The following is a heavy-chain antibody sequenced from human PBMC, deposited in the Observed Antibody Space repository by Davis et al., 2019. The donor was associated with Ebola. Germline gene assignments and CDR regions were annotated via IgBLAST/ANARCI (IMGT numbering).Heavy chain of an antibody. Sequence: SETLSLTCAVYGGSFSGYYWSWIRQPPGKGLEWIGEINHSGSTNYSPSLKSRITMSVDTSKNQFSLKLSSVTAADTAVYYCASVSSSSLLSFDYWGQGTLVTVSS. CDR2: INHSGST. CDR1: GGSFSGYY. CDR3: ASVSSSSLLSFDY. V-gene: IGHV4-34*10. J-gene: IGHJ4*02. D-gene: IGHD6-6*01.